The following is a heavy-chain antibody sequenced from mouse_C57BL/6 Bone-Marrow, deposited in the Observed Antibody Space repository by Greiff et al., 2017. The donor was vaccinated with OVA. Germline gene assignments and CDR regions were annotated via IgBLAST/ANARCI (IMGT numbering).Heavy chain of an antibody. CDR1: GYTFTGYW. Sequence: VQRVESGAELMKPGASVKLSCKAPGYTFTGYWIEWVKQRPGHGLEWIGEILPGSGSTNYNEKFKGKATFTADTSSNTAYMQLSSLTTEDSAIYYCARKAYYYGSRRYYFDYWGQGTTLTVSS. D-gene: IGHD1-1*01. V-gene: IGHV1-9*01. CDR3: ARKAYYYGSRRYYFDY. J-gene: IGHJ2*01. CDR2: ILPGSGST.